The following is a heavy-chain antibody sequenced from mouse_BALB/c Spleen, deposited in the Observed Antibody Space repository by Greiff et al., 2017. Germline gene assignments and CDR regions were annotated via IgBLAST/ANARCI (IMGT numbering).Heavy chain of an antibody. V-gene: IGHV2-6-2*01. J-gene: IGHJ4*01. Sequence: VNVVESGPDLVAPSQSLSITCTVSGFSLTSYGVHWVRQPPGKGLEWLVVIWSDGSTTYNSALKSRLSISKDNSKSQVFLKMNSLQTDDTAMYYCARSHYDYDGDYYAMDYWGQGTSVTVSS. CDR1: GFSLTSYG. CDR2: IWSDGST. CDR3: ARSHYDYDGDYYAMDY. D-gene: IGHD2-4*01.